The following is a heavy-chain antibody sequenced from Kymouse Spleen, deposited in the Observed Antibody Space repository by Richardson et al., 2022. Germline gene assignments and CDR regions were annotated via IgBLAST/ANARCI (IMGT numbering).Heavy chain of an antibody. V-gene: IGHV3-74*01. D-gene: IGHD3-22*01. CDR3: AREGYYDSSGYPFYYYYGMDV. J-gene: IGHJ6*02. CDR1: GFTFSSYW. CDR2: INSDGSST. Sequence: EVQLVESGGGLVQPGGSLRLSCAASGFTFSSYWMHWVRQAPGKGLVWVSRINSDGSSTSYADSVKGRFTISRDNAKNTLYLQMNSLRAEDTAVYYCAREGYYDSSGYPFYYYYGMDVWGQGTTVTVSS.